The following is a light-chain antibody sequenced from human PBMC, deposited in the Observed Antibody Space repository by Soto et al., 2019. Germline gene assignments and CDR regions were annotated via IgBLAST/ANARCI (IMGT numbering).Light chain of an antibody. CDR3: QHYNNYPYT. Sequence: DIQMTQSPSTLSASVGDRVTTTCRASQSISDWLAWYQQKPGKAPKLLIYKASRLQSGVPSRFSGSGSGTEFTLTISSLQPDDFSTYYCQHYNNYPYTFGQGSKLEIK. J-gene: IGKJ2*01. CDR1: QSISDW. CDR2: KAS. V-gene: IGKV1-5*03.